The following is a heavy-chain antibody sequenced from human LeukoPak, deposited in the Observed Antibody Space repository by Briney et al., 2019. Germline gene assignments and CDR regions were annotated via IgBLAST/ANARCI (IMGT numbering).Heavy chain of an antibody. CDR2: IDWSGDST. CDR1: GFIFDSYD. CDR3: VRDRLRADS. D-gene: IGHD6-6*01. V-gene: IGHV3-20*04. J-gene: IGHJ4*02. Sequence: GGSLRLSCAASGFIFDSYDMLWVRQAPGKGLEWVATIDWSGDSTVYADSVKGRFTISRDNARNSLYLQMNSLRAEETAFYYCVRDRLRADSWGQGTLVTVSS.